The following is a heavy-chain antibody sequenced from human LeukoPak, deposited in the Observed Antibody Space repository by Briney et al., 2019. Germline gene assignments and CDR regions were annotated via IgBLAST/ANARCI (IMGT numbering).Heavy chain of an antibody. D-gene: IGHD3-16*01. Sequence: SETLSLTCAVYGGSFSGYYWSWIRQHPGKGLEWIGYIYYSGSTYYNPSLKSRVTISVDTSKNQFSLKLSSVTAADTAVYYCARFTFGGVTWGQGTLVTVSS. CDR3: ARFTFGGVT. CDR2: IYYSGST. J-gene: IGHJ5*02. V-gene: IGHV4-31*11. CDR1: GGSFSGYY.